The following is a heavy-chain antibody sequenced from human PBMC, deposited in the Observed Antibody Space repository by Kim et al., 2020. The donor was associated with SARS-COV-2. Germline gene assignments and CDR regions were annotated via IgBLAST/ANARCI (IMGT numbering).Heavy chain of an antibody. CDR1: GGSISSYY. V-gene: IGHV4-59*01. Sequence: SETLSLTCTVSGGSISSYYWSWIRQPPGKGLEWIGYIYYSGSTNYNPSLKSRVTISVDTSKNQFSLKLSSVTAADTAVYYCARDVDSYGGMDVWGQGTTVTVSS. CDR3: ARDVDSYGGMDV. CDR2: IYYSGST. D-gene: IGHD5-18*01. J-gene: IGHJ6*02.